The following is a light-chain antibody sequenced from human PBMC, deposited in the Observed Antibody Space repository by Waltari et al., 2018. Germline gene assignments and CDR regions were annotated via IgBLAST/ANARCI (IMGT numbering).Light chain of an antibody. CDR1: QSVSSN. J-gene: IGKJ1*01. CDR2: GAS. Sequence: ETVMTQSPGTLSVSPGARATLSCRASQSVSSNLAWYQVQPGRPPRLLIYGASTRATGIPARFSGGGSGTEFTLTISSLQSEDFAVYYCQQYDNCPRTFGQGTKVEIK. V-gene: IGKV3-15*01. CDR3: QQYDNCPRT.